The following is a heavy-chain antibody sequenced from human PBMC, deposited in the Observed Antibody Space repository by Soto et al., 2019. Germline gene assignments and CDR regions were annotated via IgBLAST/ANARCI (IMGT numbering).Heavy chain of an antibody. V-gene: IGHV4-34*01. Sequence: SSETLSLTCAVYRGALSGYSWNWIRQPPGKGLEWIGEINYSEDTNPTYNPSLKSRVTISADRTNNQLFLRLTSVTAADTAIYYCARDHDYVWGSHRSWLGLWGQGTPVTVSS. D-gene: IGHD3-16*01. CDR3: ARDHDYVWGSHRSWLGL. J-gene: IGHJ5*02. CDR2: INYSEDT. CDR1: RGALSGYS.